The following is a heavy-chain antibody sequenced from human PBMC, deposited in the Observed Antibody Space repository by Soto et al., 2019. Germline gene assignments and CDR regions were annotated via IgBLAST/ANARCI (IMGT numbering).Heavy chain of an antibody. Sequence: ASVKVSCKASGYTFTSYGISWVRQAPGQGLEWMGWISAYNGNTNYAQKLQGRVTMTTDTSTSTAYMELRSLRSDDTAVYYCATIQLREMATLGGMDVWGQGTTVPVSS. CDR3: ATIQLREMATLGGMDV. J-gene: IGHJ6*02. CDR2: ISAYNGNT. V-gene: IGHV1-18*04. D-gene: IGHD5-18*01. CDR1: GYTFTSYG.